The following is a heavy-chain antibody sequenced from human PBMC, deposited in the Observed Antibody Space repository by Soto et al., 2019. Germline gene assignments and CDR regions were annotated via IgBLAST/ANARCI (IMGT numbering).Heavy chain of an antibody. CDR1: GFTFNSYA. V-gene: IGHV3-30-3*01. D-gene: IGHD3-3*01. Sequence: QVHLVESGGGVVQPGTSLRLSCAASGFTFNSYAIHWVRQAPGKGLEWVAVISHDGSDKYYGDSVKGRFTISRDNSKTTLYMQMNSLRAEDTALYYCARVSRALRILTPDFDYWGQGTLVTVSS. J-gene: IGHJ4*02. CDR3: ARVSRALRILTPDFDY. CDR2: ISHDGSDK.